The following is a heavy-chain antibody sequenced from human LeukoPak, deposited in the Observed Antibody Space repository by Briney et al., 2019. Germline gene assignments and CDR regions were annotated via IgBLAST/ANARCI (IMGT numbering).Heavy chain of an antibody. J-gene: IGHJ4*02. Sequence: SETLSLTCTVSGYSISSGYFCAWIRQPPGKGLEWIGSTIYHSGTTYYNPSLKSRVTMSIDTSKNQFSLKLSSVTAADTAVYYCAREMQLERLDYWGQRTLVFVSS. CDR2: TIYHSGTT. CDR3: AREMQLERLDY. CDR1: GYSISSGYF. D-gene: IGHD1-1*01. V-gene: IGHV4-38-2*02.